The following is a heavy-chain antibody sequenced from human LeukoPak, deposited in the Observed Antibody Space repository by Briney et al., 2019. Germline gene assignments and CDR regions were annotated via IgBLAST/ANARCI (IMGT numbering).Heavy chain of an antibody. CDR1: GGSISSSSYY. D-gene: IGHD6-13*01. Sequence: PSETLSLTCTVSGGSISSSSYYWSWIRQPPGKGLEWIGYIYHSGSTYYNPSLKSRVTISVDRSKNQFSLKLSSVTAAGTAVYYCARVKIAAAAFDYWGQGTLVTVSS. CDR3: ARVKIAAAAFDY. CDR2: IYHSGST. V-gene: IGHV4-30-2*01. J-gene: IGHJ4*02.